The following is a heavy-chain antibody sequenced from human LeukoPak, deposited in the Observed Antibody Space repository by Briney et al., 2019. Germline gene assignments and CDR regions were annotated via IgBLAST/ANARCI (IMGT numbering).Heavy chain of an antibody. Sequence: SETLSLTCTVSGGSISSGGYYWSWIRQHPGKGLEWIGYIYYSGSTYYNPSLKSRVTISVDTSKNQFPLKLSSVTAADTAEYYCARIRGHGSGSYYYFDYWGQGTLVTVSS. V-gene: IGHV4-31*03. D-gene: IGHD3-10*01. CDR2: IYYSGST. CDR3: ARIRGHGSGSYYYFDY. J-gene: IGHJ4*02. CDR1: GGSISSGGYY.